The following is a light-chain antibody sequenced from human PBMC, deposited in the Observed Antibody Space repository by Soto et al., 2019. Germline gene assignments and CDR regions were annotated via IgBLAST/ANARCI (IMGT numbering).Light chain of an antibody. V-gene: IGKV1-5*01. J-gene: IGKJ1*01. Sequence: DIQMTQSPSALSASVGDRVTITCRASQSISSWLAWYQQKPGKAPKLLIYDASSLESGVPSRFSGSGSGTEFTLTISSLQPDDFATYYCQQFLTWTFGQGTKVDNK. CDR2: DAS. CDR1: QSISSW. CDR3: QQFLTWT.